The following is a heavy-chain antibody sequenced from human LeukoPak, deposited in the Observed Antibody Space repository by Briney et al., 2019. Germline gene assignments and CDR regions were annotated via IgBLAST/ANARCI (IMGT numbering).Heavy chain of an antibody. V-gene: IGHV1-3*01. Sequence: GASVKVSCKASGYIFTKYVVHWVRQAPGQRPEWMGWIKAGNGDTKYSQNFQDRLTITRDTSASTVYMELSSLTSEDTALYYCARDDCGDTCYPGGYWGQGTQVTVSS. CDR2: IKAGNGDT. CDR1: GYIFTKYV. CDR3: ARDDCGDTCYPGGY. D-gene: IGHD2-21*01. J-gene: IGHJ4*02.